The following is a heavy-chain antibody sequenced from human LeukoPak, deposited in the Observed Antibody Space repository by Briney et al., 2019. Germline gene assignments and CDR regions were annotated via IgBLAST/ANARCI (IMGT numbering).Heavy chain of an antibody. Sequence: GGSLRLSCAASGFTFSSYSMNWVRQAPGKGLEWVSSISSSSSYIYYADSVKGRFTISRDNAKNSLYLQMNSLRAEDTAVYYCARVGYYYDSSGYYFDYWGQGTLVTVSS. CDR3: ARVGYYYDSSGYYFDY. V-gene: IGHV3-21*01. CDR2: ISSSSSYI. CDR1: GFTFSSYS. D-gene: IGHD3-22*01. J-gene: IGHJ4*02.